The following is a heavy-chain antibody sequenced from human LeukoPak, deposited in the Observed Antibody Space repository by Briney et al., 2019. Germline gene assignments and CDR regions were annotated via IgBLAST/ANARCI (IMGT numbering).Heavy chain of an antibody. Sequence: VASVKVSCTTSGYTFTNYGLSWVRQAPGQGLEWMGWISPYNDNTNYAQKFQGRVTMTTDTSTRTAYMELRSLRSDDTAVYYCARRLDIVVSIAFDIWGQGTMVTVSS. CDR1: GYTFTNYG. D-gene: IGHD5-12*01. CDR2: ISPYNDNT. V-gene: IGHV1-18*01. J-gene: IGHJ3*02. CDR3: ARRLDIVVSIAFDI.